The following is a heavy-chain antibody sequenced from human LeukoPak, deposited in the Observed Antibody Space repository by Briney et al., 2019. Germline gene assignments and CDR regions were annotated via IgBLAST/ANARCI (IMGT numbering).Heavy chain of an antibody. Sequence: ASVKVSCKASGYTFTSYGISWVRQAPGQGLEWMGWISAYNGNTNYAQKLQGRVTMTTDTSTSTAYMELRSLRSDDTAAYYCARDPVVVGSNWFDPWGQGTLVTVSS. D-gene: IGHD3-22*01. CDR3: ARDPVVVGSNWFDP. CDR1: GYTFTSYG. V-gene: IGHV1-18*01. CDR2: ISAYNGNT. J-gene: IGHJ5*02.